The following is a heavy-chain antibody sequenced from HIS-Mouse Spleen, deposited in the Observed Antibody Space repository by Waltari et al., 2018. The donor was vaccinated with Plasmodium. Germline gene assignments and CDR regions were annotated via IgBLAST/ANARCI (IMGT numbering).Heavy chain of an antibody. CDR3: ARVLGYKAAAGTFVEYFQH. CDR2: INPNSGGT. CDR1: GYTFTGYY. V-gene: IGHV1-2*02. Sequence: QVQLVQSGAEVKKPGASVKVSCKASGYTFTGYYMHWVRQAPGQGLDWMGWINPNSGGTNYAQKFQGRVTMTRDTSISTAYMELSRLRSDDTAVYYCARVLGYKAAAGTFVEYFQHWGQGTLVTVSS. J-gene: IGHJ1*01. D-gene: IGHD6-13*01.